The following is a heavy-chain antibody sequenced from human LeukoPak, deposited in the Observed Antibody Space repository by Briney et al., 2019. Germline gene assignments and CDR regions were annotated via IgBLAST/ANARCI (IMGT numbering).Heavy chain of an antibody. D-gene: IGHD3-3*01. CDR3: ARGDDSKSTYFDY. CDR2: IYYSGST. J-gene: IGHJ4*02. CDR1: GGSISSYY. V-gene: IGHV4-59*01. Sequence: SETLSPTCIVSGGSISSYYWNWIRQPPGKGLEWIGYIYYSGSTNYNPSLKSRVTISVDTSKNQFSLELSSVTAADSAVYYCARGDDSKSTYFDYWGQGTLVAVSS.